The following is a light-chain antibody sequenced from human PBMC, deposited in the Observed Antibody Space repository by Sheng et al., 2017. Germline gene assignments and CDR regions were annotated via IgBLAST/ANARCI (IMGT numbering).Light chain of an antibody. CDR3: QQYDNLPFT. CDR1: QDISNY. J-gene: IGKJ3*01. CDR2: DAS. V-gene: IGKV1-33*01. Sequence: DIQMTQSPSSLSASVGDRVTITCQASQDISNYLNWYQQKPGKAPNLVIYDASNLETGVPSRFSGSGSGTDFTFTISSLQPEDIATYYCQQYDNLPFTFGPGTKVDIK.